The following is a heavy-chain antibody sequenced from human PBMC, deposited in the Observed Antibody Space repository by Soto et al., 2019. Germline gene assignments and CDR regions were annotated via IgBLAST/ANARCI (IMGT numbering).Heavy chain of an antibody. Sequence: ASVKVSCKASGYRFTSYGIGWVRQAPGQGLEWMGWMNPNSGNTGYAQKFQGRVTMTRNTSISTAYMELSSLRSEDTAVYYCARRGYSSSWYYYYYYGMDVWGQGTMVTVSS. V-gene: IGHV1-8*02. CDR3: ARRGYSSSWYYYYYYGMDV. CDR2: MNPNSGNT. CDR1: GYRFTSYG. D-gene: IGHD6-13*01. J-gene: IGHJ6*02.